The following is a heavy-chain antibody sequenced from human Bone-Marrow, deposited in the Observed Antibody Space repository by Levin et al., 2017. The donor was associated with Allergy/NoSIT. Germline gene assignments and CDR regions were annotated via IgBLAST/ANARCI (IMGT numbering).Heavy chain of an antibody. CDR3: ATNRVVRGVMRYYVEN. J-gene: IGHJ4*02. CDR1: GGSIRSADYY. CDR2: IYYSGNT. D-gene: IGHD3-10*01. V-gene: IGHV4-30-4*01. Sequence: PSETLSLTCTVSGGSIRSADYYWSWIRHSPGKGLEWIGYIYYSGNTYYNPSLRSRLSISVDMSNNQFSLRLSSVTAADTAVYYCATNRVVRGVMRYYVENWGQGTVVTVSS.